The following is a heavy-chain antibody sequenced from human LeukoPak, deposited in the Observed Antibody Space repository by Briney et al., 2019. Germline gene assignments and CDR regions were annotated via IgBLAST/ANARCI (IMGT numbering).Heavy chain of an antibody. CDR2: INTNTGNP. J-gene: IGHJ5*02. Sequence: ASVKVSCKASGYTFTSYAMNWVRQAPGQGLEWMGWINTNTGNPTYAQGFTGRFVFSLDTSVSTAYLQISSLKAEDTAVYYCARGDWNYLSRTNWFDPWGQGTLVTVSS. CDR3: ARGDWNYLSRTNWFDP. V-gene: IGHV7-4-1*02. CDR1: GYTFTSYA. D-gene: IGHD1-7*01.